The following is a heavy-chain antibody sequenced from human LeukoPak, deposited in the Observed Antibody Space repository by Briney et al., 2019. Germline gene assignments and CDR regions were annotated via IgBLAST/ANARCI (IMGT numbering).Heavy chain of an antibody. CDR2: IIPIFGTA. J-gene: IGHJ3*02. Sequence: SVKVSCKASGGTFSSYAISWVRQAPGQGLEWMGRIIPIFGTANYAQKFQGRVTITTDESTSTAHMELSSLRSEDTAVYYCAAAGYYGSGSSFDAFDIWGQGTMVTVSS. CDR3: AAAGYYGSGSSFDAFDI. CDR1: GGTFSSYA. D-gene: IGHD3-10*01. V-gene: IGHV1-69*05.